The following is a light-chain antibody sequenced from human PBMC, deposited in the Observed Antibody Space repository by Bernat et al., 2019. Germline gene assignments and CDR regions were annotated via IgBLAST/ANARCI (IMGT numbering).Light chain of an antibody. CDR3: QQSYSAPLS. CDR2: AAS. CDR1: QSIRNY. J-gene: IGKJ4*01. Sequence: DIQMTQSPSSLSASVGDRVTIPCRASQSIRNYVSWYQQKPGQAPKLLIYAASTLERGVPSRFSGSGSGTDFTLSINSLQPEDFATYYCQQSYSAPLSFGGGTRVEIK. V-gene: IGKV1-39*01.